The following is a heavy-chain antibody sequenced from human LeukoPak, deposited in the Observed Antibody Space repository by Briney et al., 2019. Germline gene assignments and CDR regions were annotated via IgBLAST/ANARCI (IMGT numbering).Heavy chain of an antibody. V-gene: IGHV4-39*01. CDR2: IYYSGST. CDR3: ARKVGNGWFDF. CDR1: GGSISSSSYY. D-gene: IGHD6-19*01. J-gene: IGHJ4*02. Sequence: PSETLSLTCTVSGGSISSSSYYWGWIRQPPGKGLEWIGSIYYSGSTYYNPSLKSRVTISVDTSKNQFSLKLSSVTAADTAVYYCARKVGNGWFDFWGQGTLVAVSS.